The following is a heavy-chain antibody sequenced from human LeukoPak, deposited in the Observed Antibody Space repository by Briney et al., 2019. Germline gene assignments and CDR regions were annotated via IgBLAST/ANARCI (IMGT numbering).Heavy chain of an antibody. CDR1: GYTFTSYT. D-gene: IGHD3-3*01. Sequence: ASVKVSCKASGYTFTSYTIMWVRQAPGQGLEWMGYISAYNGDTYYVPKFQGRATMTTDTSTNTALMELRSLRSDDTAIYYCARVKIFGVAISNWFDPWGQGTLVTVSS. CDR3: ARVKIFGVAISNWFDP. CDR2: ISAYNGDT. V-gene: IGHV1-18*01. J-gene: IGHJ5*02.